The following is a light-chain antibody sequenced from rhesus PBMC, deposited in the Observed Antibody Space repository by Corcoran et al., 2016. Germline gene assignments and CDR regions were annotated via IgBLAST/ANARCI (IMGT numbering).Light chain of an antibody. J-gene: IGKJ4*01. V-gene: IGKV1-28*03. CDR3: LQHNSYPLT. CDR2: DAS. CDR1: QGISSS. Sequence: DIQMTQSPSSLSASVGDTVTITCRASQGISSSLNWFQQKTGKAPTLLIYDASSLESGVPSRCSGNGSGTDFTLTISSLQPAYFAAYYCLQHNSYPLTFGGGTKVGIK.